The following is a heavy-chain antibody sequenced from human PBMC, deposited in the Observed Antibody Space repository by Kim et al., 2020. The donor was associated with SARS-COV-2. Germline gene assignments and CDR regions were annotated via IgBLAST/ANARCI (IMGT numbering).Heavy chain of an antibody. D-gene: IGHD3-10*01. CDR1: GFTFSSYA. V-gene: IGHV3-23*01. Sequence: GGSLRLSCAASGFTFSSYAMSWVRQAPGKGLEWVSAISGSGGSTYYADSVKGRFTISRDNSKNTLYLQMNSLRAEDTAVYYCAKYRPLLWFGEFPYYFDYWGQGTLVTVSS. CDR2: ISGSGGST. J-gene: IGHJ4*02. CDR3: AKYRPLLWFGEFPYYFDY.